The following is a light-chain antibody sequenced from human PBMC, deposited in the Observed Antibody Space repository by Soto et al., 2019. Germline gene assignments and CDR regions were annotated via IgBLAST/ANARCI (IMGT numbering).Light chain of an antibody. CDR2: DVS. V-gene: IGLV2-14*03. CDR3: SSYSGSTTLV. CDR1: SSDVGGYNY. Sequence: QSALTQPASVSGSPGQSITISCTGTSSDVGGYNYVSWYQQHPGKAPKLLIYDVSNRPSGVSDRFSGSKYGNTASLTISGLQAEDEADYYCSSYSGSTTLVFGGGTKLTVL. J-gene: IGLJ2*01.